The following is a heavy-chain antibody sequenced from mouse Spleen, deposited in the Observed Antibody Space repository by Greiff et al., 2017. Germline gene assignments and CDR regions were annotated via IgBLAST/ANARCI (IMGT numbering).Heavy chain of an antibody. CDR3: AIYYGNYEAMDY. J-gene: IGHJ4*01. D-gene: IGHD2-1*01. Sequence: EVQLQQSGPELVKPGASVKISCKASGYTFTDYYMNWVKQSHGKSLEWIGDINPNNGGTSYNQKFKGKATLTVDKSSSTAYMELRSLTSEDSAVYYCAIYYGNYEAMDYWGQGTSVTVSS. CDR2: INPNNGGT. CDR1: GYTFTDYY. V-gene: IGHV1-26*01.